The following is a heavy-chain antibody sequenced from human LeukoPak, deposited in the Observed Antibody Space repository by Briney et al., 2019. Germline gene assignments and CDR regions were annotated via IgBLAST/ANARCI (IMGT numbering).Heavy chain of an antibody. CDR2: INPSGGST. Sequence: RASVKVSCKASGYTFTTYYVHWVRQAPGQGLEWMGIINPSGGSTTYAQKFRGRLTMTRDMSTSTVYMELSSLRSEDTAVYYCATSRRDGYNVGYWGQGTLVTVSS. D-gene: IGHD5-24*01. CDR1: GYTFTTYY. CDR3: ATSRRDGYNVGY. V-gene: IGHV1-46*01. J-gene: IGHJ4*02.